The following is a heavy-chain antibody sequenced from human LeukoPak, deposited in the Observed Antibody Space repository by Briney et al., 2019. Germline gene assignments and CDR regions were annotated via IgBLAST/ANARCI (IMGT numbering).Heavy chain of an antibody. D-gene: IGHD6-13*01. CDR1: GGSINSSYYY. Sequence: PSETLSLTCTVSGGSINSSYYYWGWIRQPPGKGLEWIGYIYYSGSTNYNPSLKSRVTISVDTSKNQFSLRLSSVTAADTAVYYCARVTGYMTEDYFDYWGQGTLITVSS. J-gene: IGHJ4*02. CDR3: ARVTGYMTEDYFDY. CDR2: IYYSGST. V-gene: IGHV4-61*05.